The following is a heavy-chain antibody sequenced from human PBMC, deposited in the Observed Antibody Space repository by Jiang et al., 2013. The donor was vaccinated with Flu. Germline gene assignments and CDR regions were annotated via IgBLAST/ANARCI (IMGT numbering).Heavy chain of an antibody. CDR2: ST. CDR3: AKVIGYYGSGSYYNSYYYYGMDV. V-gene: IGHV3-23*01. Sequence: STYYADYVKGRFTISRDNSKNTLYLQMNSLRAEDTAVYYCAKVIGYYGSGSYYNSYYYYGMDVWGQGTTVTVSS. J-gene: IGHJ6*02. D-gene: IGHD3-10*01.